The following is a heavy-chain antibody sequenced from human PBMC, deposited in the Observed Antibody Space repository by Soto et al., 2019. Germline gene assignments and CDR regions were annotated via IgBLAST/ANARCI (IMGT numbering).Heavy chain of an antibody. J-gene: IGHJ4*02. CDR2: IIPIFGTA. CDR1: GGTFSSYA. CDR3: ATLVRIYDSSGYAYYFDY. D-gene: IGHD3-22*01. V-gene: IGHV1-69*06. Sequence: SVKVSFKASGGTFSSYAISWVRQAPGQGLEWMGGIIPIFGTANYAQKFQGRVTITADKSTSTAYMELSSLRSEDTAVYYCATLVRIYDSSGYAYYFDYWGQGTLVTVSS.